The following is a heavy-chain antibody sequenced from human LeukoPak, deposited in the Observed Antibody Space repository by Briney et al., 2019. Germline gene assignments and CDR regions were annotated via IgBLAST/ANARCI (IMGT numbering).Heavy chain of an antibody. CDR1: GYTFTSYD. V-gene: IGHV1-2*04. Sequence: GASVKVSCKASGYTFTSYDINWVRQATGQGLEWMGWINPNSGGTNYAQKFQGWVTMTRDTSISTAYMELSRLRSDDTAVYYCARGTGVRGVIITYQGPYGMDVWGQGTTVTVSS. D-gene: IGHD3-10*01. CDR3: ARGTGVRGVIITYQGPYGMDV. CDR2: INPNSGGT. J-gene: IGHJ6*02.